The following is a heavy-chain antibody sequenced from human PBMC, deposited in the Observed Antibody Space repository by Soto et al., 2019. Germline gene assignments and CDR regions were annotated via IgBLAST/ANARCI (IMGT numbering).Heavy chain of an antibody. CDR3: ARVRVLRGVIPGHFGL. CDR1: GGTFNSYG. CDR2: IIPLYGTV. J-gene: IGHJ4*02. V-gene: IGHV1-69*06. Sequence: QAHLAQSGAEVKKPGSSVTVSCKASGGTFNSYGISWVRQAPGQGLDWMGVIIPLYGTVNYAQKFQGRVSITADKSTSTAYMDLNSLRSDDTAVYYCARVRVLRGVIPGHFGLWGQGTQVTVSS. D-gene: IGHD3-10*01.